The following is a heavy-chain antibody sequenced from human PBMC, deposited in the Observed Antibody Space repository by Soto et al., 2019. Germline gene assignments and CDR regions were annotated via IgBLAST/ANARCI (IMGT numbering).Heavy chain of an antibody. Sequence: GGSLRLSCAASGFTFSSYAMSWVRQAPGKGLEWVSAISGSGGSTYYADSVKGWFTISRDNSKNTLYLQMNSLRAEDTAVYYCAKGPIQLWLPFDYWGQGTLVTVSS. J-gene: IGHJ4*02. CDR3: AKGPIQLWLPFDY. D-gene: IGHD5-18*01. CDR2: ISGSGGST. V-gene: IGHV3-23*01. CDR1: GFTFSSYA.